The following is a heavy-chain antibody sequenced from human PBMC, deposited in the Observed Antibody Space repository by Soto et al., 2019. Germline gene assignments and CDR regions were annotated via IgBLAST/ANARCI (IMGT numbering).Heavy chain of an antibody. CDR1: GDSINNRSYY. V-gene: IGHV4-39*01. Sequence: PLETLSLTCTVTGDSINNRSYYWGWIRQPPGKGLEWIGSIYYSGSTYNSPSLKSRVSMSVDTSKNQFSLKLRSVTAADTALYYCARQRTSVVTQAYFDSWGQGSLVTVSS. D-gene: IGHD2-21*02. CDR3: ARQRTSVVTQAYFDS. J-gene: IGHJ4*02. CDR2: IYYSGST.